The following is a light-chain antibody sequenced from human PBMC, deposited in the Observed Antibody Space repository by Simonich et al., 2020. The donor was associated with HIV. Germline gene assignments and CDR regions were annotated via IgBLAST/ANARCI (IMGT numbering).Light chain of an antibody. J-gene: IGKJ4*01. CDR3: QQYYSTPLT. V-gene: IGKV1-13*02. CDR1: QGISSA. CDR2: DAS. Sequence: AIQLTQSPSSLSASVGDRVTITCRASQGISSALAWYQQKPGKAPKLLIYDASSLESGVPSRFSGSGSGTDFTLTISSLQAEDVAVYYCQQYYSTPLTFGGGTKVEIK.